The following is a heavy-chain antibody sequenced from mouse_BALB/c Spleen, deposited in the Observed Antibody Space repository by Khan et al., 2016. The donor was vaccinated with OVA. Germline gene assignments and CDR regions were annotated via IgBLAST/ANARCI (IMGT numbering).Heavy chain of an antibody. Sequence: QVQLQQSGAELAKPGASVKMSCKASGYTFTSYWMHWIKQRPGQGLEWIGYINPSTGYTEYNQKFKDKATLTTDKSSSTAYMQLSSLTSEDSAFYYCARRGLYGIFPYWGQGTLVTVSA. D-gene: IGHD2-1*01. CDR3: ARRGLYGIFPY. V-gene: IGHV1-7*01. J-gene: IGHJ3*01. CDR1: GYTFTSYW. CDR2: INPSTGYT.